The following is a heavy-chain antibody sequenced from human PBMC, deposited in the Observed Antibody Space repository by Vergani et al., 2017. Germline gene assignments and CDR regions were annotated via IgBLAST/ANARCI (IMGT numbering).Heavy chain of an antibody. Sequence: QVQPQESGPGLVKPSETLSLTCTVSGGSISSHYWSWIRQPPGKGLEWVSYISSSSSTIYYADSVKGRFTISRDNAKNSLYLQMNSLRAEDTAVYYCARGVYDSSGYSKGAVDYWGQGTLVTVSS. CDR2: ISSSSSTI. J-gene: IGHJ4*02. D-gene: IGHD3-22*01. V-gene: IGHV3-11*04. CDR1: GGSISSHY. CDR3: ARGVYDSSGYSKGAVDY.